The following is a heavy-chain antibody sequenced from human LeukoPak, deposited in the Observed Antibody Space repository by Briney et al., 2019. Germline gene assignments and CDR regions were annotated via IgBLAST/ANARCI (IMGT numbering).Heavy chain of an antibody. V-gene: IGHV3-21*01. D-gene: IGHD3-16*01. CDR1: GFTVSSNY. CDR2: ISISSIYI. CDR3: ARDQGAYKVYYFDY. Sequence: PGGSLRLSCAASGFTVSSNYMNWVRQAPGKGLEWVSSISISSIYIYYADSVKGRFTISRDNAKNSLYLQMNSLRPEDTAVYYCARDQGAYKVYYFDYWGQGTLVTVSS. J-gene: IGHJ4*02.